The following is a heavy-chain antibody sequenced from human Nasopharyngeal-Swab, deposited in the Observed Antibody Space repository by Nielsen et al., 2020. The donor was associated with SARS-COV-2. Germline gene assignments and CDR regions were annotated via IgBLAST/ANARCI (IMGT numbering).Heavy chain of an antibody. CDR2: IYYSGST. D-gene: IGHD2-8*02. J-gene: IGHJ4*02. V-gene: IGHV4-28*01. Sequence: WIRQPPGKGLEWIGEIYYSGSTTYNPSIKGRVTMSMDRSKNQFSVNLNSVTAADTAVYYCATKDYSGPYWPDFDFWGQGTLVTVSS. CDR3: ATKDYSGPYWPDFDF.